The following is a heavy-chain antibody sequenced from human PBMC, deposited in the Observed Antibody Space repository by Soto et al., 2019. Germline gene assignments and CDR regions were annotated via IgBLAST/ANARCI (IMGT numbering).Heavy chain of an antibody. CDR3: ARHTYYDSSGYPYYFDS. D-gene: IGHD3-22*01. V-gene: IGHV4-59*08. J-gene: IGHJ4*02. CDR2: IYYSGST. CDR1: GGSISSYY. Sequence: QVQLQESGPGLVKPSETLSLTCTVSGGSISSYYWSWIRQPPGKGLEWIGYIYYSGSTNYNPSLKSRVTISVDTSKNQFSLKLSSVTAADTAVYYCARHTYYDSSGYPYYFDSWGQGTLVTVSS.